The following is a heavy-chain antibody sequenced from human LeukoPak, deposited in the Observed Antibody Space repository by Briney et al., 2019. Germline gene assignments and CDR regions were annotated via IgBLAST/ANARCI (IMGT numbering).Heavy chain of an antibody. CDR3: ARVRYYYDTTGYYPYYVDY. D-gene: IGHD3-22*01. V-gene: IGHV4-39*07. CDR2: IYYSGST. CDR1: GGSISSSSYY. Sequence: SETLSLTFTVSGGSISSSSYYWGWIRQPPGKGLEWIGSIYYSGSTYYNPSLKSRVTISVDTSKNQFSLKLSSVTAADTAVYYCARVRYYYDTTGYYPYYVDYWGQGTLVTVSS. J-gene: IGHJ4*02.